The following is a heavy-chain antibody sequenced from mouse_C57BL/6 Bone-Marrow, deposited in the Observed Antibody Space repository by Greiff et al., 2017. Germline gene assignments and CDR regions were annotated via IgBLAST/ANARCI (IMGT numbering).Heavy chain of an antibody. D-gene: IGHD1-1*01. V-gene: IGHV1-81*01. CDR1: GYTFTSYG. Sequence: QVQLQQSGAELARPGASVKLSCKASGYTFTSYGISWVKQRTGQGLEWIGEIYPRSGNTYYNEKFKGKATLTADKSSSTAYMELRSLTSEDSAVYFCARERPITTVVAPFDYWGQGTLVTVSA. CDR3: ARERPITTVVAPFDY. J-gene: IGHJ3*01. CDR2: IYPRSGNT.